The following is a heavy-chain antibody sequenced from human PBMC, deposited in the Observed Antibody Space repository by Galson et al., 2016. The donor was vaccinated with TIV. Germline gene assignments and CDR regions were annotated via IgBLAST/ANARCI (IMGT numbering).Heavy chain of an antibody. Sequence: SLRLSCAVSGFTFTTYDMNWVRQAPGKGLEWLSYITNSGLTIYYADSVKGRFTISRDNAKNSLYLQMNSMRAEDSAVYYCARGYDFWTNYRGIADDTFDIWGQGTKVTVSS. CDR1: GFTFTTYD. CDR3: ARGYDFWTNYRGIADDTFDI. J-gene: IGHJ3*02. V-gene: IGHV3-48*03. CDR2: ITNSGLTI. D-gene: IGHD3-3*01.